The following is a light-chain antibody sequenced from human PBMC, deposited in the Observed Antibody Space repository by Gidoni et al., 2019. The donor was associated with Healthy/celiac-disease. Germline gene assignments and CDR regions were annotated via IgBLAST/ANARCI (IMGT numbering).Light chain of an antibody. CDR3: QQSYSTPLT. Sequence: DLQMTQSPSSLSASVGDSVTITCRASQSISSYLNWYQQKPGKAPKRLIYAASSLQSGVPSRFSGSGSGTDFTLTISSLQPEDFATYYCQQSYSTPLTFGGGTKVEIK. CDR1: QSISSY. V-gene: IGKV1-39*01. CDR2: AAS. J-gene: IGKJ4*01.